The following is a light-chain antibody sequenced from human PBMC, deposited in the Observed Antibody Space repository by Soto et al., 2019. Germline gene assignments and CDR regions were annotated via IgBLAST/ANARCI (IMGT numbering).Light chain of an antibody. CDR3: QQSFSPLYT. V-gene: IGKV1-39*01. CDR1: QNIRTY. J-gene: IGKJ2*01. CDR2: HTS. Sequence: DIQMTQAPSSLSLSVGDRVTITCRASQNIRTYVNWYQQKPGRAPSLLIYHTSTLQSGVPSRFSGSGSETEFTLTISGLQPDDFATYYCQQSFSPLYTFGQGTKLEIK.